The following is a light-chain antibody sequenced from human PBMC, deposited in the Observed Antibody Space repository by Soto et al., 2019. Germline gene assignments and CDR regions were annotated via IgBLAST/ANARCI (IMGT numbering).Light chain of an antibody. V-gene: IGLV1-40*01. CDR1: SSNIGAGYG. J-gene: IGLJ3*02. CDR3: QAYDDRLGGSRV. CDR2: GNT. Sequence: QSVLTQPPSVSGAPGQRVTISCTGSSSNIGAGYGVQWYQQLPGTAPKLLIYGNTNRPSGVPDRFSGSRSGTSASLAITGLQAEDEDDYYCQAYDDRLGGSRVFGGGTKLTVL.